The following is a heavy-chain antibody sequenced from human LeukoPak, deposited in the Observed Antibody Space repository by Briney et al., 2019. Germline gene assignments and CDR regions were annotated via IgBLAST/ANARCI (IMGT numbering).Heavy chain of an antibody. Sequence: PSETLSLTCAVYGGSFSGYYWSWIRQPPGKGLEWIGEINHSGSTNYNPSLKSRVTISVDTSKNQFSLKLSSVTAADTAVYYCAREMVRPGGAKDDCWGQGTLVTVSS. CDR3: AREMVRPGGAKDDC. J-gene: IGHJ4*02. D-gene: IGHD3-10*01. V-gene: IGHV4-34*01. CDR2: INHSGST. CDR1: GGSFSGYY.